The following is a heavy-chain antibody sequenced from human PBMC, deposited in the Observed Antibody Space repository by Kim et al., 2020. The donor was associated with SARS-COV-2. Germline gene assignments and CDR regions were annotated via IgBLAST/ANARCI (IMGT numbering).Heavy chain of an antibody. J-gene: IGHJ4*02. CDR2: ISSSGSTI. CDR3: ARVLFTGYYDSSGYYSH. V-gene: IGHV3-48*03. Sequence: GGSLRLSCAASGFTFSSYEMNWVRQAPGKGLEWVSYISSSGSTIYYADSVKGRFTISRDNAKNSLYLQMNSLRAEDTAVYYCARVLFTGYYDSSGYYSHWGQGTLVTVSS. D-gene: IGHD3-22*01. CDR1: GFTFSSYE.